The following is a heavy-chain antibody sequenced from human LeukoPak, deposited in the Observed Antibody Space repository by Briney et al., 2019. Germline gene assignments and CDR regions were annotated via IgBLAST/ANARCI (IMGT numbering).Heavy chain of an antibody. CDR3: ARGYCSATSCYMFAS. V-gene: IGHV3-21*01. CDR1: GFNFIDNS. J-gene: IGHJ4*02. CDR2: ISSSNTYI. Sequence: GGSLRLSCAGSGFNFIDNSMHWVRQAPGKGLEWVSSISSSNTYIYYRDSVKGRFTISRDNAKNSLFLQMNSLRAEDTAVYYCARGYCSATSCYMFASWGQGTRVTVSS. D-gene: IGHD2-2*02.